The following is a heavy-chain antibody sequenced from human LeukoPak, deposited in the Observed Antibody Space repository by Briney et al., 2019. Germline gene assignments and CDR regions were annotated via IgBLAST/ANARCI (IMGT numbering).Heavy chain of an antibody. CDR1: GFTFSSYA. D-gene: IGHD6-13*01. CDR3: AKEYSSSWYAYGGIIDY. V-gene: IGHV3-23*01. J-gene: IGHJ4*02. CDR2: ISGSGGST. Sequence: GGSLRLSCAASGFTFSSYAMSWVRQAPGKGLEWVSAISGSGGSTYYADSVKGRFTISRDNSKNTLYLQMNSLRAEDTAVYYCAKEYSSSWYAYGGIIDYWGQGTLVTVSS.